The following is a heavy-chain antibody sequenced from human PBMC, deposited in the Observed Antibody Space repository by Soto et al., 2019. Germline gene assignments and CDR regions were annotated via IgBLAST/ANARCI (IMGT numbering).Heavy chain of an antibody. Sequence: QVQLVQSGAEVKKPGASVKVSCKASGYTFTSYYMHWVRQAPGQGLEWMGIINPSGGSTSYAQKFQGRVTMTRDTSTSTVYMELSSLRSEDTAVYYCASSPYRGASLRAGFDYWGQGTLVTVSS. CDR1: GYTFTSYY. J-gene: IGHJ4*02. D-gene: IGHD1-26*01. CDR2: INPSGGST. CDR3: ASSPYRGASLRAGFDY. V-gene: IGHV1-46*03.